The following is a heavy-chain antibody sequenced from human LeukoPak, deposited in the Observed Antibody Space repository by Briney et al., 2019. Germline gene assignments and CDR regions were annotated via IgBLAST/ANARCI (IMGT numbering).Heavy chain of an antibody. Sequence: SETLSLTCAVYGGSFSGYYWSWIRQPPGKGLEWIGYVYYSGSTNYNPSLKSRVTISVDTSENQFSLKLSSMTAADTAVYYCARSELLWFGGVNSGFDYWGQGTLVTVSS. CDR3: ARSELLWFGGVNSGFDY. V-gene: IGHV4-59*01. CDR2: VYYSGST. J-gene: IGHJ4*02. D-gene: IGHD3-10*01. CDR1: GGSFSGYY.